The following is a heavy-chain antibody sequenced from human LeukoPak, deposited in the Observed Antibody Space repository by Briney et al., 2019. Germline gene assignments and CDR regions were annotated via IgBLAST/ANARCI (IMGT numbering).Heavy chain of an antibody. CDR1: GGSISSYY. CDR2: VYTSGST. J-gene: IGHJ4*02. CDR3: ARDRATYYDSSGYYLESDY. D-gene: IGHD3-22*01. V-gene: IGHV4-4*07. Sequence: SETLSLTCTVSGGSISSYYWSWIRQPAGKGLEWIGRVYTSGSTNYNPSLKSRVTISVDTSKNQFSLKLSSVTAADTAVYYCARDRATYYDSSGYYLESDYWGQGTLVTVSS.